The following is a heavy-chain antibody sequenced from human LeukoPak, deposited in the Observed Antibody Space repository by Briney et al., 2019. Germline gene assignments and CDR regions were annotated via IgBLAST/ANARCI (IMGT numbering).Heavy chain of an antibody. D-gene: IGHD1-26*01. V-gene: IGHV3-21*04. CDR3: AKNLLGSGAYSWYFDL. Sequence: GGSLRLSCAASGFTFSHYIMNWVRQAPGKGLEWVTSISSSSSYIYYADSVKGRVTISRDNTKSTLYLQMNSLRAEDTAVYSCAKNLLGSGAYSWYFDLWGRGTLVTVSS. CDR1: GFTFSHYI. J-gene: IGHJ2*01. CDR2: ISSSSSYI.